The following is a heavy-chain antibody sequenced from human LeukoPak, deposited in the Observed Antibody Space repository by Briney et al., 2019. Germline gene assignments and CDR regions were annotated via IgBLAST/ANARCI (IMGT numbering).Heavy chain of an antibody. V-gene: IGHV4-59*05. CDR2: IYYSGST. J-gene: IGHJ3*02. CDR1: GGSISSYY. Sequence: PSETLSLTCTVSGGSISSYYWSWIRQPPGKGLEWIGSIYYSGSTYYNASLKSRVTISVDTSKNQFSLKLSSVTAADTAVYYCARLAGYYGSGSYYKHDAFDIWGQGTMVTVSS. D-gene: IGHD3-10*01. CDR3: ARLAGYYGSGSYYKHDAFDI.